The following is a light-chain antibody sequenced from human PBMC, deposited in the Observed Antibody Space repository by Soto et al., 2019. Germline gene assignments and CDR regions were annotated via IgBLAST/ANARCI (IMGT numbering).Light chain of an antibody. CDR1: SSNIGAGYD. CDR3: QSYDSSLSGVV. Sequence: QSVLTQPPSVSGAPGQRVTISCTGSSSNIGAGYDVHWYQQLLGTAPKLLIYGNSNRPSGVPDQFSGSKSGTSASLVITGLQAEDEADYYCQSYDSSLSGVVFGGGTKLTVL. J-gene: IGLJ2*01. CDR2: GNS. V-gene: IGLV1-40*01.